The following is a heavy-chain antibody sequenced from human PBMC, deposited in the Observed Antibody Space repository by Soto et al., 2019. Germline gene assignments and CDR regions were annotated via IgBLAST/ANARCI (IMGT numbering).Heavy chain of an antibody. J-gene: IGHJ4*02. CDR2: IIPIFGTA. Sequence: GASVKVSCKASGGTFSSYAISWVRQAPGQGLEWMGGIIPIFGTANYAQKFQGRVTITADESTSTAYMELSSLRSEDTAVYYCQAYYGSSGYYKDLTSPRPDYWGQGTLVTVSS. D-gene: IGHD3-22*01. V-gene: IGHV1-69*13. CDR1: GGTFSSYA. CDR3: QAYYGSSGYYKDLTSPRPDY.